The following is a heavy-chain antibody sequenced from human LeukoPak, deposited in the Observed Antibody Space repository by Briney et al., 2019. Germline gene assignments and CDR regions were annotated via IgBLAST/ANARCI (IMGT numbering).Heavy chain of an antibody. J-gene: IGHJ4*02. CDR3: ARRYSGYDRVYDY. CDR1: GGSFSGYY. V-gene: IGHV4-34*01. D-gene: IGHD5-12*01. Sequence: SETLSLTCAVYGGSFSGYYWSWIRQPPGKGLEWIGEINHSGSTNYNPSLKSRVTISVDTSKNQFSLKLSSVTAADTAVYYCARRYSGYDRVYDYWGQGTLVTVSS. CDR2: INHSGST.